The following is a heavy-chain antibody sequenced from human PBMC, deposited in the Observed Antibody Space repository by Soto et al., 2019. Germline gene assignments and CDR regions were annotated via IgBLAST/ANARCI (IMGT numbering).Heavy chain of an antibody. D-gene: IGHD3-9*01. CDR1: GFTFSSYA. V-gene: IGHV3-23*01. J-gene: IGHJ4*02. Sequence: HPGGSLRLSCAASGFTFSSYAMSWVRQAPGKGLEWVSAISGSGGSTYYADSVKGRFTISRDNSKNTLYLQMNSLRAEDTAVYYCTCSPDSPLRYSHWGQGTLVTVSS. CDR2: ISGSGGST. CDR3: TCSPDSPLRYSH.